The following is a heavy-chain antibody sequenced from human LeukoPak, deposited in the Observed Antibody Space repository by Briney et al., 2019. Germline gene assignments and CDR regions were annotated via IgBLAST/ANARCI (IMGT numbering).Heavy chain of an antibody. CDR1: GFTFSSYE. J-gene: IGHJ6*02. CDR3: ARDPDYYGSGSYSPYGMDV. CDR2: ISSSGSTI. Sequence: PGGSLRLSCAASGFTFSSYEMNWGRQAPGKGLEWVSYISSSGSTIYYADSVKGRFTISRDNAKNSLYLQMNSLRAEDTAVYYCARDPDYYGSGSYSPYGMDVWGQGTTVTVSS. D-gene: IGHD3-10*01. V-gene: IGHV3-48*03.